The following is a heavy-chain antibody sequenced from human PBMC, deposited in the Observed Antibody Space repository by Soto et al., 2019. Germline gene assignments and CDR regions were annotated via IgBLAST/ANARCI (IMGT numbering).Heavy chain of an antibody. D-gene: IGHD2-15*01. CDR2: VIPIFGTP. CDR3: ARSQGGSSSLDIYYYYYYGMDV. V-gene: IGHV1-69*13. J-gene: IGHJ6*02. CDR1: GGTFSTYA. Sequence: SLKVSWKPPGGTFSTYAISWVRQAPGQGLEWMGGVIPIFGTPKYAQKFQGRVTITADESTSTGYMELRSLRSEDTAVYYCARSQGGSSSLDIYYYYYYGMDVSGQGTTVTVSS.